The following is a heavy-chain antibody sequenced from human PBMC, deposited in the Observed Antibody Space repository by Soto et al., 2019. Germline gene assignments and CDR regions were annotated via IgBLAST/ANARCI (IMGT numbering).Heavy chain of an antibody. D-gene: IGHD6-13*01. CDR2: ISSSGSTI. J-gene: IGHJ3*02. Sequence: GGSLRLSCAASGFTFSDYYMSWIRQAPGKGLEWGSYISSSGSTIYYADSVKGRFTISRDNAKNSLYLQMNSLRAEDTAVYYCASSNIAAAGTFDIWGQGTMGTVSS. CDR3: ASSNIAAAGTFDI. V-gene: IGHV3-11*01. CDR1: GFTFSDYY.